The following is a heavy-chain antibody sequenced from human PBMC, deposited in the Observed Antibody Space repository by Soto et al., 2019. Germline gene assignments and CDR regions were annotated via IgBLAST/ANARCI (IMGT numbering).Heavy chain of an antibody. CDR1: GYTFTRYD. V-gene: IGHV1-8*01. Sequence: ASVKVSCKASGYTFTRYDINWLRQATGQGREWMGWMNPNSGNTGYAQKFQGRVTMTRNTSISTAYMELSSLRSEDTAVYYCAREASGYDVIDYWGQGTLVTVSS. CDR3: AREASGYDVIDY. D-gene: IGHD5-12*01. J-gene: IGHJ4*02. CDR2: MNPNSGNT.